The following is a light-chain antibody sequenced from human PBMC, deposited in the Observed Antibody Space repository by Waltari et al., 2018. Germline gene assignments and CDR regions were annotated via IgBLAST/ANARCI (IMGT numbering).Light chain of an antibody. J-gene: IGKJ4*01. Sequence: VLTQSPATLSLSPGDRATLPCRASQSVGKSLAWFQQTPGQAHRLLIYDASISATRIPPRFRGTGSGTDFTLTINSLEPEDFAVYYCQQRPHWPPNTFGGGTKVELK. CDR1: QSVGKS. CDR3: QQRPHWPPNT. CDR2: DAS. V-gene: IGKV3-11*01.